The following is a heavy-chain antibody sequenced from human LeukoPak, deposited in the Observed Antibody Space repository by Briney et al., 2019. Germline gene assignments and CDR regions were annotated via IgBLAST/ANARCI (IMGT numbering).Heavy chain of an antibody. D-gene: IGHD2-2*01. J-gene: IGHJ5*02. V-gene: IGHV4-59*12. CDR1: GGSISSYY. Sequence: LETLSLTCTVSGGSISSYYWSWIRQPPGKGLEWIGYIYYSGSTNYNPSLKSRVTISVDTSKNQFSLKLSSVTAADTAVYYCARDYQVAVPAPAVNWFDPWGQGTLVTVSS. CDR2: IYYSGST. CDR3: ARDYQVAVPAPAVNWFDP.